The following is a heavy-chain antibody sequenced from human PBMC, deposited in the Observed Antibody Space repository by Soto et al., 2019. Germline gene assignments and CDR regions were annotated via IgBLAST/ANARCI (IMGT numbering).Heavy chain of an antibody. J-gene: IGHJ4*02. CDR3: VRDSSAFY. Sequence: EVQLVESGGGLVQPGGSLRLSCAVSGFTFSSYWMYWVRQAPGKGLVWVSRINSDGSSIGYADSVKGRFTISRDNAKNTLYLQMNSLRVEDTAVYYCVRDSSAFYWGQGTLVTVSS. V-gene: IGHV3-74*01. CDR1: GFTFSSYW. CDR2: INSDGSSI. D-gene: IGHD6-19*01.